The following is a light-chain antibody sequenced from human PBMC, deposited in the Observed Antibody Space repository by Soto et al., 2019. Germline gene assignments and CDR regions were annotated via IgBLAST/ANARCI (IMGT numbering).Light chain of an antibody. V-gene: IGLV1-40*01. CDR3: KSYDSSLSGNVV. CDR1: SSNIGAGYD. Sequence: QAVVTQPPSVSGAPGQRVTISCTGSSSNIGAGYDVHWYQQLPGTAPKLLIYGNSNRPSGVPDRFSGSKSGTSASLAITGLQAEDEADYYCKSYDSSLSGNVVFGGGTKVTVL. J-gene: IGLJ2*01. CDR2: GNS.